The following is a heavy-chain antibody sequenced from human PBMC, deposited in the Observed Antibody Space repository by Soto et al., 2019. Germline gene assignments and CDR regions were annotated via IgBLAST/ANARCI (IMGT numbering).Heavy chain of an antibody. CDR3: ARSSGGNFGIIIEGSNWFDP. D-gene: IGHD3-3*01. CDR1: GDTFTSDY. J-gene: IGHJ5*02. CDR2: INPHGGST. Sequence: ASVKVSCKAPGDTFTSDYLNWGRQAPGQGLEWMGVINPHGGSTKYAQKFQGRITMTRDTSRSTVYMELSSLRSDDTAIYYCARSSGGNFGIIIEGSNWFDPWGQGTLVTVSS. V-gene: IGHV1-46*01.